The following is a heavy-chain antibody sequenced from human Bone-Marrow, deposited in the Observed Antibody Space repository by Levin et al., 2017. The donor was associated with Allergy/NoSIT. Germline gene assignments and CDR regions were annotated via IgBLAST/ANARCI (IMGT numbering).Heavy chain of an antibody. CDR3: ARSRECSATNKIPSDY. CDR1: GYLFPSYG. V-gene: IGHV1-18*01. CDR2: ISPNYGNT. J-gene: IGHJ4*02. Sequence: GASVKVSCKASGYLFPSYGISWVRQAPGQGLEWMGWISPNYGNTFYAPNLQDRVTMTTDTSTNTAYLELRSLRSDDTAVYYCARSRECSATNKIPSDYWGQGTLVTVSS. D-gene: IGHD1/OR15-1a*01.